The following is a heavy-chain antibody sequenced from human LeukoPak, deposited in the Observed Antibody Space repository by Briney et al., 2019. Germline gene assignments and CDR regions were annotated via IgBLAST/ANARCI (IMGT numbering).Heavy chain of an antibody. CDR3: AKDIPKKHIVVVPLRDV. CDR1: GFTFSSYG. Sequence: GGSLRLSCAASGFTFSSYGMHWVRQAPGKGLEGVAFIRYGGSNKYYADSVKGRFTISRDNAKNSLYLQMNSLRPEDTAVYYCAKDIPKKHIVVVPLRDVWGKGTTVTISS. CDR2: IRYGGSNK. J-gene: IGHJ6*04. V-gene: IGHV3-30*02. D-gene: IGHD2-21*01.